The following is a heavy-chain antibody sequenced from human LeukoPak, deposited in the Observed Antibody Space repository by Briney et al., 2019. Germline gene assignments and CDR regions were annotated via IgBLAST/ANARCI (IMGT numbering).Heavy chain of an antibody. Sequence: GASVKVSCRASGYTFTGYYMHWVRQAPGQGLEWMGWINPKSGGTNYAQKFQGWVTMTRDTSISTAYMELSRLTSDDTAVCFCARTDREYDSSYYYGMDVWGQGTTVTVSS. D-gene: IGHD3-3*01. CDR2: INPKSGGT. CDR1: GYTFTGYY. CDR3: ARTDREYDSSYYYGMDV. J-gene: IGHJ6*02. V-gene: IGHV1-2*04.